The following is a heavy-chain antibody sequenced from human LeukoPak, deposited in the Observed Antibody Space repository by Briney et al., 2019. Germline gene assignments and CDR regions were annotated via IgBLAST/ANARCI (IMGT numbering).Heavy chain of an antibody. J-gene: IGHJ4*02. CDR2: IKQDGSEK. V-gene: IGHV3-7*03. D-gene: IGHD2-15*01. CDR3: ARDRGWSWDY. Sequence: GGSLTLSCEASGFTFISYWMSWVRQALGKGLEWVANIKQDGSEKYYVDSVKGRFTISRDNAKNSLYLQMNSLRVEDTAVYYCARDRGWSWDYWGQGTLLTVSS. CDR1: GFTFISYW.